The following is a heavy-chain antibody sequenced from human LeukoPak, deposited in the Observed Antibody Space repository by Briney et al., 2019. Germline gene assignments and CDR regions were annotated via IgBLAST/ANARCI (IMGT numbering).Heavy chain of an antibody. V-gene: IGHV3-11*04. J-gene: IGHJ4*02. CDR2: ISDSGTTV. CDR1: GFTFSAYY. CDR3: ARDVGSGF. Sequence: TGGSLRLSCAASGFTFSAYYMTWIRQAPGEGLQWVSYISDSGTTVEYTDSVKGRFTISRDNAKNALYLQMNSLRVEDTGIYYCARDVGSGFWGQGTLVSVSS. D-gene: IGHD5-12*01.